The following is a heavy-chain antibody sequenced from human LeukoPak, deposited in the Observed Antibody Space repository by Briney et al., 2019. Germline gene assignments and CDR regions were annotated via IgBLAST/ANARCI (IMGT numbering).Heavy chain of an antibody. CDR1: GFTFSSYK. D-gene: IGHD6-19*01. CDR2: ISGDGRYI. CDR3: ARDPGTVADTYFDY. J-gene: IGHJ4*02. Sequence: SGGSLRLSCAASGFTFSSYKMNWVRQAPGKGREWVSSISGDGRYIYYADSLKGRFTISRDNAKNSLHLQMNSLRAEDTAVYYCARDPGTVADTYFDYWGPGTLVTVSS. V-gene: IGHV3-21*01.